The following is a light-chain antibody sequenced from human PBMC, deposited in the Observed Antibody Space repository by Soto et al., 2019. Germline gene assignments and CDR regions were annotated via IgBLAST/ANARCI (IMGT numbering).Light chain of an antibody. CDR3: SSYTSSSTLD. CDR1: SSDVGGYNY. J-gene: IGLJ1*01. CDR2: EVT. Sequence: ALAQPASVSWSPGQSITIACTGTSSDVGGYNYVSWYQHHPGKAPKLMIYEVTYRPSGVSNRFSASKSGNTASLTISGLRAEDEADYYCSSYTSSSTLDFGTGTKVTVL. V-gene: IGLV2-14*01.